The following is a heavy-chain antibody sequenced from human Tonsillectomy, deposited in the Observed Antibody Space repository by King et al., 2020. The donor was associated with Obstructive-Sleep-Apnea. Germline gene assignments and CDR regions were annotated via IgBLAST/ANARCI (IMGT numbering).Heavy chain of an antibody. CDR3: ARAGKSRVFGKVDRYMSYFFEH. D-gene: IGHD6-19*01. CDR2: ISFDGSNK. J-gene: IGHJ4*02. V-gene: IGHV3-30-3*01. CDR1: GFTFSSYA. Sequence: VQLVESGGGVVQPGRSLRLSCAASGFTFSSYAMLWVRQAPGKGLEWVATISFDGSNKYHADSVKGRFTISRDNSKNTLYLQMNSLRAEDTAVYYCARAGKSRVFGKVDRYMSYFFEHRGQGTLVTGSS.